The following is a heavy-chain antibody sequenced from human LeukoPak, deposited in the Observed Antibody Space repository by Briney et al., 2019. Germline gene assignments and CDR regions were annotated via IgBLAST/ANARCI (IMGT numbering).Heavy chain of an antibody. J-gene: IGHJ4*02. CDR3: ARGWFQGIGD. V-gene: IGHV4-34*01. D-gene: IGHD3-10*01. CDR2: INHSGST. Sequence: SETLSLTCAVYGGSFSGYYWSWIRQPPGKGLEWIGEINHSGSTNYNPSLKSRVTISVDTSKNQFSLRLSSVTAADTAVYYCARGWFQGIGDWGQGTLVTVSS. CDR1: GGSFSGYY.